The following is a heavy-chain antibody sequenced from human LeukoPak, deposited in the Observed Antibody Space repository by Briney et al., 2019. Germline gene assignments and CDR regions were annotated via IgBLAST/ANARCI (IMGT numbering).Heavy chain of an antibody. CDR1: GYTFTTYA. CDR2: INAGNGNT. D-gene: IGHD4-17*01. Sequence: GASVKVSCKASGYTFTTYAIHWVRQAPGQGLEWMGWINAGNGNTKYSQKFQGRVTITRDTSATTAYMELSSLRSEDTAVYYCASTQLVSFTVTTMVDWYYFDYWGQGTLVTVSS. CDR3: ASTQLVSFTVTTMVDWYYFDY. J-gene: IGHJ4*02. V-gene: IGHV1-3*01.